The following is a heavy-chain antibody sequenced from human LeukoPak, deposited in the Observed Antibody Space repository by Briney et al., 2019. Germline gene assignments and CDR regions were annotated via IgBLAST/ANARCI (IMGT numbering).Heavy chain of an antibody. CDR1: GFTLSSYW. D-gene: IGHD1-26*01. J-gene: IGHJ3*02. V-gene: IGHV3-74*01. Sequence: PGGSLRLSCAASGFTLSSYWMHWVRQAPGKGLVWVSRIDTDESSTNYADSVKGRFTISRDNAKNSLYLQMNSLRAEDMALYYCAKADSGSYGGRAFDIWGQGTMVTVSS. CDR3: AKADSGSYGGRAFDI. CDR2: IDTDESST.